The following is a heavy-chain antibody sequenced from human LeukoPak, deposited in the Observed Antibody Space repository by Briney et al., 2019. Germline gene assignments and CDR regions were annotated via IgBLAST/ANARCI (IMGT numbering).Heavy chain of an antibody. CDR2: IYYSGST. CDR1: GDSISSYY. CDR3: ARNIHSAGHNWFDP. D-gene: IGHD6-19*01. Sequence: KASETLSLTCTVSGDSISSYYWSWIRQPPGKGLEWIGHIYYSGSTNYNPSLKSRVTISVDTSKKQFSLKLSSVTAADTAVYYCARNIHSAGHNWFDPWGQGTLVTVSS. J-gene: IGHJ5*02. V-gene: IGHV4-59*01.